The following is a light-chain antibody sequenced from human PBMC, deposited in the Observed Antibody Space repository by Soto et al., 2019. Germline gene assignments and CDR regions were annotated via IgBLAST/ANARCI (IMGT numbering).Light chain of an antibody. Sequence: QSALTQPPSVSGSPGQSVTISCTGTSTDFVSYNRVSWYQQPPGTAPKLMIYEVSKRPSGVPDRFSGSKSGNTASLTIYGLQAADEADYYCSLYTSENAYVFGTGTKLTVL. CDR1: STDFVSYNR. J-gene: IGLJ1*01. CDR3: SLYTSENAYV. V-gene: IGLV2-18*01. CDR2: EVS.